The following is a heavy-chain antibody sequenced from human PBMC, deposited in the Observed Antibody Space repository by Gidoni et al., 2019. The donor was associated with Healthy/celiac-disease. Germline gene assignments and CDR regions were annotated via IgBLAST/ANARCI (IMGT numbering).Heavy chain of an antibody. CDR2: IYSGGST. J-gene: IGHJ4*02. CDR1: GFTVSSNY. Sequence: EVQLVESGGGLVQPGGSLRLSCAASGFTVSSNYMSCVRQAPGQGLEWFSVIYSGGSTYYADSVKGRFTISRDNSKNTLYLQMNSLRAEDTAVYDCARDYPPAVNWGQGTLVTVSS. V-gene: IGHV3-66*01. CDR3: ARDYPPAVN. D-gene: IGHD3-16*02.